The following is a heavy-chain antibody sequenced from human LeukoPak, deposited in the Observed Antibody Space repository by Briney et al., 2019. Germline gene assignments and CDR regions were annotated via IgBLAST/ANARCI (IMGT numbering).Heavy chain of an antibody. J-gene: IGHJ6*02. CDR1: GFTFSDYY. CDR2: ISSSGSTI. Sequence: GGSLRLSCAASGFTFSDYYMSWIHQAPGKGLEWVSYISSSGSTIYYADSVKGRFTISRDNAKNSLYLQMNSLRAEDTAMYYCAGGSWRSDGTDVWGQGTTVTVSS. D-gene: IGHD2-15*01. CDR3: AGGSWRSDGTDV. V-gene: IGHV3-11*01.